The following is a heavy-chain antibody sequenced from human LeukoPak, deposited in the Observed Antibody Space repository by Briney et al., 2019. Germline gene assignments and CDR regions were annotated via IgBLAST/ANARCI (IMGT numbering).Heavy chain of an antibody. J-gene: IGHJ5*02. CDR1: GYTFTSYD. V-gene: IGHV1-8*03. CDR3: ARVTVVVPPTQIWFDP. D-gene: IGHD2-2*01. CDR2: INPNSGNT. Sequence: ASVKVSCKASGYTFTSYDINWVRQATGQGLEWIGGINPNSGNTGYAQKFQGRVTITRNTSISTAYMELSSLRSEDTAVYYCARVTVVVPPTQIWFDPWGQGTLVTVSS.